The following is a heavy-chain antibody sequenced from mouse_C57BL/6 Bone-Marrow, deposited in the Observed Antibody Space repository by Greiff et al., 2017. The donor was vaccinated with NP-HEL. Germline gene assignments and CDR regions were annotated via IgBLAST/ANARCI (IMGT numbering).Heavy chain of an antibody. D-gene: IGHD1-1*02. V-gene: IGHV1-7*01. CDR2: INPSSGYT. J-gene: IGHJ4*01. CDR1: GYTFTSYW. CDR3: AREGLLYYYAMDY. Sequence: VQLQQSGAELAKPGASVKLSCKASGYTFTSYWMHWVNQRPGQGLEWIGYINPSSGYTKYNQKFKDKATLTADKSSSTAYMQLSSLTYEDSAVYYCAREGLLYYYAMDYWGQGTSVTVSS.